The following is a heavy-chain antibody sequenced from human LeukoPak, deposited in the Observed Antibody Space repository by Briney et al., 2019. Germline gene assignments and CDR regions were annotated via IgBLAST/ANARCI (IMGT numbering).Heavy chain of an antibody. CDR1: GFTFSSYA. Sequence: GGSLRLSCAASGFTFSSYAMSWVRQAPGKGLEWVSAISGSGGSTYYADSVKGRFTISRDNSKNTLYLQMNSLRAEDTAVYYCAKGPTLRTYYYDSSGYQYYFDYWGQGTLVTVSS. D-gene: IGHD3-22*01. CDR3: AKGPTLRTYYYDSSGYQYYFDY. V-gene: IGHV3-23*01. CDR2: ISGSGGST. J-gene: IGHJ4*02.